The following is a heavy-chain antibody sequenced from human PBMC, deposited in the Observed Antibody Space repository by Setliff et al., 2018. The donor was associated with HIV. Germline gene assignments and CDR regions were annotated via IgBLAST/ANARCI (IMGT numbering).Heavy chain of an antibody. D-gene: IGHD1-7*01. CDR1: GGSISSSY. CDR2: IHYSGST. Sequence: ETLSLTCTVSGGSISSSYWTWTRQPPGKGLEWIGNIHYSGSTNYNPSLKSRVTISVGTSRSQFSLKLSSVTAADTAVYYCARGDGTKYYYYYYMDVWGKGTTVTVSS. V-gene: IGHV4-59*01. J-gene: IGHJ6*03. CDR3: ARGDGTKYYYYYYMDV.